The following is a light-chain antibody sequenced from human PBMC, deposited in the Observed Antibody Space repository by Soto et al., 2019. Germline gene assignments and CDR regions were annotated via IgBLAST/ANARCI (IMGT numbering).Light chain of an antibody. CDR2: GAS. J-gene: IGKJ1*01. CDR3: QQYGSSPHQGT. Sequence: EIVLTQSPGTLSLSPGERATLSCRASQSVSSSYLAWYQQKPGQAPRLLIYGASSRATGIPDRFSGSGSGTDFTLTISRLEPEDFVVYYCQQYGSSPHQGTFGQGTKVEIK. V-gene: IGKV3-20*01. CDR1: QSVSSSY.